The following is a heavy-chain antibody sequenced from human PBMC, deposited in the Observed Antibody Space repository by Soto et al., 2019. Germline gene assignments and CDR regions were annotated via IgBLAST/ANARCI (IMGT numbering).Heavy chain of an antibody. CDR2: INPSGGST. V-gene: IGHV1-46*01. J-gene: IGHJ4*02. Sequence: QVQLVQSGAEVKKPGASVKVSCKASGYIFTNHYIHWVRQAPGQGLEWMGIINPSGGSTNYLQKFQGRVTMTRDTCTSTVYMELSSLRSEDTAVYFCARADYYDSSGSYYDYWGQGTLVTVSS. CDR1: GYIFTNHY. CDR3: ARADYYDSSGSYYDY. D-gene: IGHD3-22*01.